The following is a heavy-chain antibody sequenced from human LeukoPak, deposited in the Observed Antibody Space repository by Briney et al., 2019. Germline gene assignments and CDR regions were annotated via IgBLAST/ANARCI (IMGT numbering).Heavy chain of an antibody. CDR1: GDSVSSNSAA. CDR2: TYYRSKWYN. D-gene: IGHD1-26*01. CDR3: AREGGTVGASRDWFDP. V-gene: IGHV6-1*01. Sequence: SQTLSLTCAISGDSVSSNSAAWNWIRQSPSRGLEWLGRTYYRSKWYNDYAVSVKSRTTINPDTSKNQFSLQLNSVTPDDTAVYYCAREGGTVGASRDWFDPWGQGTLVTVSS. J-gene: IGHJ5*02.